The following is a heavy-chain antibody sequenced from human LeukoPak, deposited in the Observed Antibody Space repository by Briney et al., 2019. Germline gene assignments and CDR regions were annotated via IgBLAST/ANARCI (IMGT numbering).Heavy chain of an antibody. CDR3: AKVLSLRHFDWVLYIDH. V-gene: IGHV3-11*01. D-gene: IGHD3-9*01. J-gene: IGHJ4*02. CDR2: VSSSGSTI. CDR1: GFTFSDYY. Sequence: GGSLRLSCAASGFTFSDYYMSWIHQAPGEGLEWVSYVSSSGSTIYYADSVKGRFTISRDNSKNTLYLQMNSLRAEDTAVYYCAKVLSLRHFDWVLYIDHWGQGTLVTVSS.